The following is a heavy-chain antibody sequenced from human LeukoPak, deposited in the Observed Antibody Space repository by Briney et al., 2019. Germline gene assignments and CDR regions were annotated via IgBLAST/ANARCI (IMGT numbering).Heavy chain of an antibody. CDR3: ASTYCSSTSCYGYGDY. CDR1: GGTFSSYA. V-gene: IGHV1-69*04. J-gene: IGHJ4*02. D-gene: IGHD2-2*01. CDR2: IIPILGIA. Sequence: SVKVSCKASGGTFSSYAISWVRQAPGQGLEWMGRIIPILGIANYAQKFQGRVTITADKSTSTAYMELSSLRSEDTAVYYCASTYCSSTSCYGYGDYWGQGTLVTVSS.